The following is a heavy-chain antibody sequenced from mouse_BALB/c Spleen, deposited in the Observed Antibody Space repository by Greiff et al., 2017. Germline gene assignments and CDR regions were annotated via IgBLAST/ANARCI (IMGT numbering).Heavy chain of an antibody. CDR1: GFTFSSYG. D-gene: IGHD2-12*01. V-gene: IGHV5-6-3*01. J-gene: IGHJ3*01. CDR3: ATYDAWFAY. CDR2: INSNGGST. Sequence: EVHLVESGGGLVQPGGSLKLSCAASGFTFSSYGMSWVRQTPDKRLELVATINSNGGSTYYPDSVKGRFTISRDNAKNTLYLQMSSLKSEDTAMYYCATYDAWFAYWGQGTLVTVSA.